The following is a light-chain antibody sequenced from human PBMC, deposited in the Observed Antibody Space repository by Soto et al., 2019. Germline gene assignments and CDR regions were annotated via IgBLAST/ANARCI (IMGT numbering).Light chain of an antibody. V-gene: IGKV1-5*03. CDR2: KAS. CDR1: QSISSW. CDR3: QQYDSYPLT. J-gene: IGKJ4*01. Sequence: DIQMTQSPSTLSASVGDRVSITCRASQSISSWLAWYQQKPGKAPKLLIYKASSLESGVPSRFSGSGSGTEITLTISSLQPDDFATYFCQQYDSYPLTVGGGTKVDSK.